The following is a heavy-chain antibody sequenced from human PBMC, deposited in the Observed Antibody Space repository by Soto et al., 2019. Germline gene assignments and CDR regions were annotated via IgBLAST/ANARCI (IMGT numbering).Heavy chain of an antibody. D-gene: IGHD1-1*01. V-gene: IGHV3-30-3*01. J-gene: IGHJ6*02. CDR1: GFTFDTYG. CDR3: ARVTPGNNLYYFSGLDV. Sequence: QVHLVESGGGVAQPGRSLRLSCVASGFTFDTYGIHWVRQAPGKGLQWVALISYEGSKTYYADSVRCRFTIPRDNSKNTLYLQIHALRPDDTGVYYCARVTPGNNLYYFSGLDVWGRGTSVTVSS. CDR2: ISYEGSKT.